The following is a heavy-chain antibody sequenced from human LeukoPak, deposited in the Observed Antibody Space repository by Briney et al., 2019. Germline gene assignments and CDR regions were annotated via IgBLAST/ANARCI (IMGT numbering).Heavy chain of an antibody. J-gene: IGHJ4*02. D-gene: IGHD6-13*01. Sequence: PGRSLRLSCAASGFTFSSYGMHWVRQAPGKGLEWVAVISYDGSNKYYADSVKGRFTISRDNSKNTLYLQMNSQRAEDTAVYYCAKEVGAAAGPFDYWGQGTLVTVSS. CDR1: GFTFSSYG. V-gene: IGHV3-30*18. CDR2: ISYDGSNK. CDR3: AKEVGAAAGPFDY.